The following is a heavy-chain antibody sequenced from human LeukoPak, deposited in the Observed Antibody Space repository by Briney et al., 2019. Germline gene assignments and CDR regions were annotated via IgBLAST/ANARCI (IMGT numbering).Heavy chain of an antibody. CDR1: GFTVSSNH. J-gene: IGHJ4*02. D-gene: IGHD3-10*01. CDR3: AKYGSGTYYNGLY. V-gene: IGHV3-23*01. Sequence: PGGSLRLSCAASGFTVSSNHMSWVRQAPGKGLQWVSTISVSGDNTYYADSVKGRFTISRDTSKSTLYLQMNSLKDEDTAVYYCAKYGSGTYYNGLYWGQGTLVTVSS. CDR2: ISVSGDNT.